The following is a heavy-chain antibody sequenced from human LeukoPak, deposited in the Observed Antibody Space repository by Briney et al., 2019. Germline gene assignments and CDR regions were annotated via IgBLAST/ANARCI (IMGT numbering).Heavy chain of an antibody. D-gene: IGHD7-27*01. CDR1: GGSFSGYY. CDR3: ARGKTGYYYYYYYMDV. CDR2: INHSGST. Sequence: SETLSLTCAVYGGSFSGYYWSWIRQPPGKGLEWIGEINHSGSTNYNPSLKSRVTISVDTSKNQFSLKLCSVTAADTAVYYCARGKTGYYYYYYYMDVWGKGTTVTVSS. J-gene: IGHJ6*03. V-gene: IGHV4-34*01.